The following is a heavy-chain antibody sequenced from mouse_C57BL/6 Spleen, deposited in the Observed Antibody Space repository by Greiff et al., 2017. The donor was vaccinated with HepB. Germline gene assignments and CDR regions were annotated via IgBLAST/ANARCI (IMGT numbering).Heavy chain of an antibody. CDR1: GYTFTSYW. D-gene: IGHD1-1*01. CDR3: ARHGYGSSYILAY. J-gene: IGHJ3*01. Sequence: QVQLQQPGAELVKPGASVKMSCKASGYTFTSYWITWVKQRPGQGLEWIGDIYPGSGSTNYNEKFKSKATLTVDTSSSTAYMQLSSLTSEDSAVYYCARHGYGSSYILAYWGQGTLVTVSA. CDR2: IYPGSGST. V-gene: IGHV1-55*01.